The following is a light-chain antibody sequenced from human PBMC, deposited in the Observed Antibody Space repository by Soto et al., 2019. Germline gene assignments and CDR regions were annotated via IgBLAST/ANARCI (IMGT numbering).Light chain of an antibody. J-gene: IGKJ3*01. V-gene: IGKV1-33*01. CDR2: GAS. CDR1: QDIRTS. CDR3: HHYNNLPPFT. Sequence: DIQMTQSPSSLSASVGARVSITCQASQDIRTSLSWFQHKPGRAPKLLIYGASYLETGVPSRFRGSGSGTDSTFTITSLQPEDIATYYCHHYNNLPPFTFGPGTIVDSK.